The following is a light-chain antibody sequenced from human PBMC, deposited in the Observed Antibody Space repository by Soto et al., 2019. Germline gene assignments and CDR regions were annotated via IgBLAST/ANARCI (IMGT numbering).Light chain of an antibody. CDR1: SSNIGNKY. CDR3: GTWDNSLGAWV. CDR2: ENN. J-gene: IGLJ3*02. V-gene: IGLV1-51*02. Sequence: QSVLTQPPSVSAAPGQKVTISCSGSSSNIGNKYVSWYQQLPGTAPKLLIYENNKRPSGIPDRFSGSKSGTSATLGITGLQTGDEADYYCGTWDNSLGAWVFGGGTKLTV.